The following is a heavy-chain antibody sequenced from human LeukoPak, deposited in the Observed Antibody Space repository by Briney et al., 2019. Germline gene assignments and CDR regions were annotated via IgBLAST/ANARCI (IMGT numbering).Heavy chain of an antibody. Sequence: SETLSLTCTVSGYSITSGHYWAWIRQPPGKGLEWIASIYNSGTTHYNPSLKSRVTMSVDSSKNQFSLRLTSVTAADMGIYYSSRRDEAQWLEPFDYWGQGTLVTVSS. CDR1: GYSITSGHY. D-gene: IGHD6-19*01. V-gene: IGHV4-38-2*02. CDR3: SRRDEAQWLEPFDY. J-gene: IGHJ4*02. CDR2: IYNSGTT.